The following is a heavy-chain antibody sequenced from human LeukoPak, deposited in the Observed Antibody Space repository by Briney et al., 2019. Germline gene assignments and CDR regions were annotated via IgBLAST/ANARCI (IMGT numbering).Heavy chain of an antibody. CDR2: IWYDGSNK. V-gene: IGHV3-33*01. Sequence: GGSLRLSYAASGFTFSSYGMHWVRQAPGEGLEWVAVIWYDGSNKYYADSVKGRFTISRDNSKNTLYLQMNSLRAEDTAVYYCAREPSRGVIMPPPFDYWGQGTLVTVSS. D-gene: IGHD3-10*01. CDR1: GFTFSSYG. J-gene: IGHJ4*02. CDR3: AREPSRGVIMPPPFDY.